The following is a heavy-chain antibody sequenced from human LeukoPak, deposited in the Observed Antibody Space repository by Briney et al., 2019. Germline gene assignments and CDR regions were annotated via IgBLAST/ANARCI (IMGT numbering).Heavy chain of an antibody. CDR3: AKELRRYCSSTSCYTFDY. D-gene: IGHD2-2*02. V-gene: IGHV3-9*01. CDR1: GFTFDDYA. J-gene: IGHJ4*02. Sequence: PGGSLRLSCAASGFTFDDYAMHWVRQAPGKGLEWVSGISWNSGSIGYADSVKGRFTISRDNAKNSLYLQMNSLRAEDTALYYCAKELRRYCSSTSCYTFDYWGQGTLVTVSS. CDR2: ISWNSGSI.